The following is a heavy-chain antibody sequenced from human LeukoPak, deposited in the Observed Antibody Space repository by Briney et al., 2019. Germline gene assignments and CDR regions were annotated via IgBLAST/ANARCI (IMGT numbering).Heavy chain of an antibody. V-gene: IGHV4-59*08. J-gene: IGHJ4*02. Sequence: PSETLSLTCTVSGGSISSYYWSWIRQPPGKGLEWIGYIYYSGSTNYNPSLKSRVTISVDTSKNQFSLKLSSVTAADTAVYYCARLEGAAAGTLGYGGQGTLVTVSS. CDR1: GGSISSYY. D-gene: IGHD6-13*01. CDR3: ARLEGAAAGTLGY. CDR2: IYYSGST.